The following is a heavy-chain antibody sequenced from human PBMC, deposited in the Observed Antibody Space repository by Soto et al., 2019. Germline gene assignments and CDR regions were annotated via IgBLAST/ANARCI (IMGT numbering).Heavy chain of an antibody. D-gene: IGHD4-17*01. V-gene: IGHV4-59*01. CDR1: GGSISSYY. Sequence: QVQLQESGPGLVKPSETLSLACTVSGGSISSYYWSWIRQPPGKGLEWIGYIYYSGSTNHNPSLKSLGIISVDTSKTQFSLKLSSVTAADTAVYYCARRYGSAFDIWGQGTMVTVSS. J-gene: IGHJ3*02. CDR3: ARRYGSAFDI. CDR2: IYYSGST.